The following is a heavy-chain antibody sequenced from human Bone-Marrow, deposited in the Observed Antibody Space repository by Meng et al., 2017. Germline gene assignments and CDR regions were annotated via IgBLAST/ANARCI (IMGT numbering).Heavy chain of an antibody. CDR2: ISASLVNI. D-gene: IGHD3-9*01. V-gene: IGHV3-23*01. CDR3: AKMFVTVAGYFQY. J-gene: IGHJ4*02. CDR1: GFSFSDYG. Sequence: GESLKISCAASGFSFSDYGMSWVRQVPGKGLEWVPTISASLVNIYYADSVKGRFTISRDSSRNTLFLQMNGLRAEDTAVYYCAKMFVTVAGYFQYWGQGALVTVSS.